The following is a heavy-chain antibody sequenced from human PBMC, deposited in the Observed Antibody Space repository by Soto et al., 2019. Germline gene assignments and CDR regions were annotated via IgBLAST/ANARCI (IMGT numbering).Heavy chain of an antibody. J-gene: IGHJ4*02. CDR3: ARGPESRSTAYFDY. V-gene: IGHV1-18*01. D-gene: IGHD1-26*01. Sequence: ASVKVSCKASGYTFTDYGITWVRRAPGQGLEWMGWISAYTGNTNYAQRVQGRVTMSTDTSTSTAYLELRSLRSDDTAVYYCARGPESRSTAYFDYWGQGTLVTVSS. CDR1: GYTFTDYG. CDR2: ISAYTGNT.